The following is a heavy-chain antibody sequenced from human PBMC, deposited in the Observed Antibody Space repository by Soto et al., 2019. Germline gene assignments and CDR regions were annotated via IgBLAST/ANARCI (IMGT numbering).Heavy chain of an antibody. CDR1: GGSFSGYY. CDR3: ARGSVVVVAATLN. CDR2: INHSGST. J-gene: IGHJ4*02. V-gene: IGHV4-34*01. D-gene: IGHD2-15*01. Sequence: SETLSLTCAVYGGSFSGYYWSWIRQPPGKGLEWIGEINHSGSTNYNPSLKSRVTISVDTSKNQFSLKLSSVTAADTAVYYCARGSVVVVAATLNWGQGTLVTVSS.